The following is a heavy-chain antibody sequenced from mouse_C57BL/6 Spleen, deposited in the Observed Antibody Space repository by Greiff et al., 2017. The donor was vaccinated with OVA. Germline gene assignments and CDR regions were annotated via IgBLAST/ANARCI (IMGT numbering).Heavy chain of an antibody. J-gene: IGHJ3*01. CDR3: TRGSYYGSSYGFAY. Sequence: VQLQQSGAELVRPGASVTLSCKASGYTFTDYEMHWVKQTPVHGLEWIGAIDPATGGTAYNQKFKGKAILTADKSSSTAYMELRSLTSEDSAVYYCTRGSYYGSSYGFAYWGQGTLVTVSA. CDR2: IDPATGGT. D-gene: IGHD1-1*01. V-gene: IGHV1-15*01. CDR1: GYTFTDYE.